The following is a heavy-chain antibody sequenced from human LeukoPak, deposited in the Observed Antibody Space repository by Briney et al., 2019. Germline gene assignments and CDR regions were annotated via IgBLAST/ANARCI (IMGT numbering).Heavy chain of an antibody. J-gene: IGHJ4*02. D-gene: IGHD5-24*01. CDR3: ARQGERWLPPPNFDY. CDR2: MYYRGST. Sequence: SETLSLTCTVSGGSISSSGYYWGWIRQPPGKGLEWIGSMYYRGSTYYNPSLKSRVTMSVDTSKNQFYLKRSSVTAADTAVYYCARQGERWLPPPNFDYWGQGAQVTVSS. V-gene: IGHV4-39*01. CDR1: GGSISSSGYY.